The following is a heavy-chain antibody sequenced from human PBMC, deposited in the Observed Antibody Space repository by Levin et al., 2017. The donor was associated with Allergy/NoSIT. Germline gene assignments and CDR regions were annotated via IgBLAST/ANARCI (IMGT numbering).Heavy chain of an antibody. J-gene: IGHJ4*02. CDR3: AEDLGGLACGTTNFGF. CDR1: GYTFTCCA. V-gene: IGHV3-23*01. D-gene: IGHD4-17*01. Sequence: GGSLRLSCAASGYTFTCCALSWVRQAPGKGLEWVSGISANGADTYYAGSVQGRFTISRDTSKNTVYLQMNSLRVEDTALYYCAEDLGGLACGTTNFGFWGQGILVTVSS. CDR2: ISANGADT.